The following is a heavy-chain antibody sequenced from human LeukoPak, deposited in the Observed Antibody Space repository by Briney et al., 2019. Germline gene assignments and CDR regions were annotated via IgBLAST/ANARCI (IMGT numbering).Heavy chain of an antibody. Sequence: SETLSLTCAVSGGSISSGGYSWSWIRQPPGKGLEWIGYINHSGSTNYNPSLKSRVTISVDTSKNQFSLKLSSVTAADTAVYYCARGRYDFWSGYYTSWSFDYWGQGTLVTVSS. J-gene: IGHJ4*02. V-gene: IGHV4-30-2*01. D-gene: IGHD3-3*01. CDR1: GGSISSGGYS. CDR2: INHSGST. CDR3: ARGRYDFWSGYYTSWSFDY.